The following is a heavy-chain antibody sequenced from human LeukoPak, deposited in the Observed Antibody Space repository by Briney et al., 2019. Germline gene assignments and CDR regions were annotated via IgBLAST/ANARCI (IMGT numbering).Heavy chain of an antibody. Sequence: SVKVSCKASGGTFSSYAISWVRQAPGQGLQWIGVIIPIFGTANYAQKFQGRVTITTDESTSTAYMELSSLRSEDTAVYYCARGPKGSKFDYWGQGTLVTVSS. CDR2: IIPIFGTA. V-gene: IGHV1-69*05. J-gene: IGHJ4*02. CDR3: ARGPKGSKFDY. CDR1: GGTFSSYA.